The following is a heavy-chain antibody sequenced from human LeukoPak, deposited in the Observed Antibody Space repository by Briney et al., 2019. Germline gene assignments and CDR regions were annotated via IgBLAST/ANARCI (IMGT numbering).Heavy chain of an antibody. D-gene: IGHD7-27*01. CDR1: GYSISSGYY. Sequence: TSETLSLTCSVSGYSISSGYYWGWIRQPPGKGLEWIGSIYQSGSTYYNPSLKSRVTISVDTSKNQFSLRLSSVTAADTAVYYCARLAWGRLDYWGQGTLVTVSS. J-gene: IGHJ4*02. V-gene: IGHV4-38-2*02. CDR3: ARLAWGRLDY. CDR2: IYQSGST.